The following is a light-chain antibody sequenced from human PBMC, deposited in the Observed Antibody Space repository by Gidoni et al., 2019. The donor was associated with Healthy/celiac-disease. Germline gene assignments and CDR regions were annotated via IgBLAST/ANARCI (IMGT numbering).Light chain of an antibody. V-gene: IGKV1-39*01. CDR1: QSISSY. CDR2: AAS. Sequence: DIEMTQSPSSLSASVGDRVTITCRASQSISSYLHWYQQKPGKAPELLIYAASSLQSGVPSRFSGSGSGTDFTLTISSLQPEDFATYYCQQSYSTPRTFGQGTKLEIK. J-gene: IGKJ2*01. CDR3: QQSYSTPRT.